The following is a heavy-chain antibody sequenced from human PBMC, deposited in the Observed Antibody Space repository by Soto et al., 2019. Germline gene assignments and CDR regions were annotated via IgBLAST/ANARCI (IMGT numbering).Heavy chain of an antibody. J-gene: IGHJ5*02. Sequence: GGSLRLSCAASGFTFSSYSMNWVRQAPGKGLEWVSSISSSSSYIYYADSVKGRFTISRDNAKNSLYLQMNSLRAEDTAVYYCTRGGLDILTGYYQVDPWGQGTLVTVSS. CDR2: ISSSSSYI. CDR3: TRGGLDILTGYYQVDP. V-gene: IGHV3-21*01. D-gene: IGHD3-9*01. CDR1: GFTFSSYS.